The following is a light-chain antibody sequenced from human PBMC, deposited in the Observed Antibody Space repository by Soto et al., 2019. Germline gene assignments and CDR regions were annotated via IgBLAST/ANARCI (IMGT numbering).Light chain of an antibody. CDR2: DVS. Sequence: QSALTQPASVSGSPGQSITISCTGTSSDVGGYNFVSWYQQHPGKAAKLMIYDVSNRPSGVSNHFSGSKCGNTASLTISGLQDEDEADYYCSSPTTTSTVYVFGTGTKLIVL. CDR3: SSPTTTSTVYV. CDR1: SSDVGGYNF. J-gene: IGLJ1*01. V-gene: IGLV2-14*03.